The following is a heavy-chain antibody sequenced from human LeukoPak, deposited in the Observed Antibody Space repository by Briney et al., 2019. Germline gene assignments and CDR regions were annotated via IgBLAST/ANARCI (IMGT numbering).Heavy chain of an antibody. J-gene: IGHJ6*03. CDR2: IYYSGST. D-gene: IGHD2-8*01. CDR3: ARDVPYCTNGICYVRDYYYYMDV. CDR1: GGSISSYY. Sequence: PSETLSLTCTVSGGSISSYYWSWIRQPPGKGLECIGYIYYSGSTNYNPSLKSRVTISVDTSKNQFSLKLSSVTAADTAVYYCARDVPYCTNGICYVRDYYYYMDVWGKGTTVTVSS. V-gene: IGHV4-59*12.